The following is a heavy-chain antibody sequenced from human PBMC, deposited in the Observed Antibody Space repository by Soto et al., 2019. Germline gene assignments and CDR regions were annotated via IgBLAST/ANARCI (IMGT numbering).Heavy chain of an antibody. V-gene: IGHV4-39*01. D-gene: IGHD1-26*01. CDR3: ARHGTLLIDY. CDR1: GGSISSSSYY. CDR2: IYYSGGT. Sequence: LSETLSLTCTVSGGSISSSSYYWGWIRQPPGKGLEWIGSIYYSGGTYYNPSLKSRVAISVDTSKNQFSLKLSSVTAADTAVYYCARHGTLLIDYWGQGTLVTVSS. J-gene: IGHJ4*02.